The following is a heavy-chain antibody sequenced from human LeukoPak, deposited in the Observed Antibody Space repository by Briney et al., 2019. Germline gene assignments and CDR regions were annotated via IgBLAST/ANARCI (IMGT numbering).Heavy chain of an antibody. V-gene: IGHV4-31*03. J-gene: IGHJ5*01. CDR2: IYYSGTT. CDR3: ATVGSDSRGLHWFDS. Sequence: PSETLSLTCTVSGGSISSGGYYWSWIRQLPGMGLEWIGHIYYSGTTYYNWSLKRRVTISVDTSNNQLSLRLNSVTAADTAVYYCATVGSDSRGLHWFDSWGQGTLVTVSS. CDR1: GGSISSGGYY. D-gene: IGHD3-22*01.